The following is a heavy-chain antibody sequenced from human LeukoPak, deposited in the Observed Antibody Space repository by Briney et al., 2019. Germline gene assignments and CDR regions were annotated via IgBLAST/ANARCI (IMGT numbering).Heavy chain of an antibody. Sequence: ASVKVSCKASGYTFTSYDINWVRQATGQGLEWMGWMDPNSGNTGYAQKFQGRVTMTRNTSISTAYMELSGLRSEDTAVYYCARGLQTINWFDPWGQGTLVTVSS. J-gene: IGHJ5*02. CDR2: MDPNSGNT. V-gene: IGHV1-8*01. D-gene: IGHD1-1*01. CDR1: GYTFTSYD. CDR3: ARGLQTINWFDP.